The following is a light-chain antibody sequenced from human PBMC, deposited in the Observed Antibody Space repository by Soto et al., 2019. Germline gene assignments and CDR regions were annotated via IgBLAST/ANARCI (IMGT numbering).Light chain of an antibody. CDR2: GNT. CDR1: SSNIGAGYD. Sequence: QSVLTQPPSVSGAPGQRVTISCTGSSSNIGAGYDVHWYQQPPGTVPKLLIFGNTNRPSGVPDRFSGSKSGTSASLVITGLHPEDEADYYCQSSDTSESGPEVFGGGTKVTVL. CDR3: QSSDTSESGPEV. J-gene: IGLJ3*02. V-gene: IGLV1-40*01.